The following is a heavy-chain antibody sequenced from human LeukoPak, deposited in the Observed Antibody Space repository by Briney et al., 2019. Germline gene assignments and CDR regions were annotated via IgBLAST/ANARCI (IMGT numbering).Heavy chain of an antibody. CDR1: GYTFTRYY. CDR3: ATSFRAVNWFDP. Sequence: ASVTVSCKASGYTFTRYYMNWVRQAPGQGLEWMGIINPSGGSTNYAQKFQGRVTMTRDTSKSTIYMEVSSLRSEDTAVYYCATSFRAVNWFDPWGQGTLVTVSS. D-gene: IGHD3-10*01. CDR2: INPSGGST. J-gene: IGHJ5*02. V-gene: IGHV1-46*01.